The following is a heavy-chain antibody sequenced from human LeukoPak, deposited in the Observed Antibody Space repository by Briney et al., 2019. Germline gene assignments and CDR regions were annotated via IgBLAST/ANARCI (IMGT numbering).Heavy chain of an antibody. D-gene: IGHD4-17*01. CDR2: IYYTGST. CDR1: GGSINSGGYS. CDR3: ARAYYGDYVEY. Sequence: PSETLSLTCAVSGGSINSGGYSWSWIRQPPGKGLEWIGYIYYTGSTYYNPSLRSRVTISVDTSKNQFSLKLSSVTAADTAVYYCARAYYGDYVEYWGQGTLVTVSS. J-gene: IGHJ4*02. V-gene: IGHV4-30-4*07.